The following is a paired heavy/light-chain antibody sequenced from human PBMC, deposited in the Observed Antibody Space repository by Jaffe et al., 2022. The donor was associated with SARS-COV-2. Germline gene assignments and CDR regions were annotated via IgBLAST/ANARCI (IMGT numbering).Heavy chain of an antibody. CDR2: ISHDGTNK. J-gene: IGHJ4*02. Sequence: QVQLVESGGGVVQPGRSLRLSCAASGFTFSPYAIHWVRQAPGKGLEWVAVISHDGTNKYYADSVKGRFTISRDNSKNTLFLQMNSLRAEDMAVYYCARGDYGGFFEYWGQGTLVTVSS. CDR3: ARGDYGGFFEY. D-gene: IGHD4-17*01. CDR1: GFTFSPYA. V-gene: IGHV3-30*04.
Light chain of an antibody. CDR2: DAS. J-gene: IGKJ4*01. CDR3: QQRSSWPPLT. CDR1: QSVSSY. V-gene: IGKV3-11*01. Sequence: EIELTQSPVTLSLSPGERATLSCRASQSVSSYLAWYQQKPGQAPRLLIYDASNRATGIPARFSGSGSGTDFTLTISSLEPEDFAVYYCQQRSSWPPLTFGGGTKVEIK.